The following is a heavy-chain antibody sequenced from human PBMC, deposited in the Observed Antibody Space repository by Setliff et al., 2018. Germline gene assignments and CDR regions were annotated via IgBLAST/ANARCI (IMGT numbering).Heavy chain of an antibody. CDR3: ARVVPLGGTDR. D-gene: IGHD1-1*01. CDR2: IYYTGNT. V-gene: IGHV4-39*07. Sequence: ASETLSLTCTVSGGSISSSSYYWGWIRQPPGKGLEWIGTIYYTGNTYYNPSLKSRVTISVDTSKNQFSLNLSSVTAADTAIYYCARVVPLGGTDRWGQGTLVTV. CDR1: GGSISSSSYY. J-gene: IGHJ5*02.